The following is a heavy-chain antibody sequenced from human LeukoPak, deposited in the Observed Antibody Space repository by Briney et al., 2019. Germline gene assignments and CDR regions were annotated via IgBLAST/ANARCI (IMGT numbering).Heavy chain of an antibody. D-gene: IGHD1-1*01. CDR3: ARDREAGTTYYFDY. CDR2: IKQDGSEK. V-gene: IGHV3-7*01. CDR1: GFTFSNHW. Sequence: GGSLRLSCAASGFTFSNHWMSWVRQAPGKGLEWVANIKQDGSEKYYVDSVKGRFTISRDNAKKSLYLQMNSLRAEDTAVYYCARDREAGTTYYFDYWGQGTLVTVSS. J-gene: IGHJ4*02.